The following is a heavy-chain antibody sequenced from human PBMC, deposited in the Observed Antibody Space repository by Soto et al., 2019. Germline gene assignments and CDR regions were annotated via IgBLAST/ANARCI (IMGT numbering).Heavy chain of an antibody. CDR1: GFTFSSYA. Sequence: GGSLRLSCAASGFTFSSYAMSWVRQAPGKGLEWVSAISGSGGSTYYADSVKGRFTISRGNSKNTLYLQMNSLRAEDTAVYYCATVVGSGYYYYYYGMDVWGQGTTVTVSS. CDR2: ISGSGGST. J-gene: IGHJ6*02. D-gene: IGHD3-3*01. CDR3: ATVVGSGYYYYYYGMDV. V-gene: IGHV3-23*01.